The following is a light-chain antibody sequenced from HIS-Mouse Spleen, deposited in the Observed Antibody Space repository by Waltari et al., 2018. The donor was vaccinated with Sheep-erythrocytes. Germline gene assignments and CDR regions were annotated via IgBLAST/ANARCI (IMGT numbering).Light chain of an antibody. CDR2: QDS. V-gene: IGLV3-1*01. J-gene: IGLJ2*01. Sequence: SYELTQPPSVSVSPGQTASITCPGDKLGDKYACWYQQKPGHSPVLVIYQDSKRPSGIPERFSGSNSGNTATLTISGTQAMDEADYYCQAWDSSTVAFGGGTKLTVL. CDR1: KLGDKY. CDR3: QAWDSSTVA.